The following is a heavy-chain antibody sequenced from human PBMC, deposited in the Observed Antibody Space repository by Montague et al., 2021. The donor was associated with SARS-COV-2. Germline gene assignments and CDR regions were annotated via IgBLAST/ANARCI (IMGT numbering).Heavy chain of an antibody. V-gene: IGHV4-59*01. CDR3: ARVPFVGRHFMNYYYGIDV. D-gene: IGHD3-3*02. CDR2: IYYSGNT. CDR1: GGSISSYY. Sequence: SETLSLTCTVSGGSISSYYWSWIRQPPGKGLEWIGYIYYSGNTNYNPSLKSRVTISVDTSKNQFSLKLSSVTAADTAVYYCARVPFVGRHFMNYYYGIDVWGQGTPVTVSS. J-gene: IGHJ6*02.